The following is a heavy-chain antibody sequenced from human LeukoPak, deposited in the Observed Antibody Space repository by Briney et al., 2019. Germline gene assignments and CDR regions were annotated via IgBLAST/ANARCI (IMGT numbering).Heavy chain of an antibody. D-gene: IGHD3-22*01. CDR2: IYYSGST. CDR3: ARDGGYYYQEYYFDY. Sequence: SETLSLTCTVSGGSISSYYWSWIRQPPGKGLEWIGYIYYSGSTNYNPSLKSRVTISVDTSKNQFSLKLSSVTAADTAVYYCARDGGYYYQEYYFDYWGQGTLVTVSS. CDR1: GGSISSYY. J-gene: IGHJ4*02. V-gene: IGHV4-59*12.